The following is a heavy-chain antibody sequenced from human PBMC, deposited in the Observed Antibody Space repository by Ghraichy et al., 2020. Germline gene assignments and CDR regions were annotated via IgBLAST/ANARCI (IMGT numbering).Heavy chain of an antibody. D-gene: IGHD1-26*01. Sequence: SETLSLTCAVYGGSFSGYYWSWIRQPPGKGLEWIGEINHSGSTNYNPSLKSRVTISVDTSKNQFSLKLSSVTAADTAVYYCARGRGWELLACLDYWGQGTLVTVSS. J-gene: IGHJ4*02. CDR3: ARGRGWELLACLDY. V-gene: IGHV4-34*01. CDR2: INHSGST. CDR1: GGSFSGYY.